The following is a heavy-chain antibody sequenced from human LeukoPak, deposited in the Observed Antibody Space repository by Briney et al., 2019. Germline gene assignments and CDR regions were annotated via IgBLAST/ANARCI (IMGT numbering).Heavy chain of an antibody. CDR3: ARDGSLGYCSGGSCYNDAFDI. CDR1: GGSISSYY. D-gene: IGHD2-15*01. J-gene: IGHJ3*02. CDR2: IYTSGST. V-gene: IGHV4-4*07. Sequence: PSETLSLTCTVSGGSISSYYWSWIRQPAGKGLEWIGRIYTSGSTNYNPSLKSRVTMSVDTSKNQFSLKLSSVTAADTAVYYRARDGSLGYCSGGSCYNDAFDIWGQGTMVTVSS.